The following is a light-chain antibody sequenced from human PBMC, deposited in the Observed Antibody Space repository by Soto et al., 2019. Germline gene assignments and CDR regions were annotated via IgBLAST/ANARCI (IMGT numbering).Light chain of an antibody. V-gene: IGKV1-39*01. J-gene: IGKJ3*01. CDR2: AAS. CDR1: QSISSY. Sequence: DIQMTQSPSSLSASVGDRVTITCRASQSISSYLNWYQQRPGKAPKLLIYAASSLQSGAPSRFRGSGSGTDFTLTISSLQPEDFATYYCQQSYDAPFNFGPGTKVDLK. CDR3: QQSYDAPFN.